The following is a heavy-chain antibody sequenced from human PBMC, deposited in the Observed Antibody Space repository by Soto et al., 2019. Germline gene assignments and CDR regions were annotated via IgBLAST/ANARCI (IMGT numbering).Heavy chain of an antibody. J-gene: IGHJ4*02. V-gene: IGHV3-9*02. CDR1: AFSSNDHA. CDR3: VKDQTAGGLDC. CDR2: IYGDGERI. D-gene: IGHD2-21*02. Sequence: SLRRSCATSAFSSNDHAMHWIRQVPWQGLESVTRIYGDGERIDYADSVRGRFTIYSDKAKNSLYLQMNSLRPADTALYYCVKDQTAGGLDCWGQGTLVTVSS.